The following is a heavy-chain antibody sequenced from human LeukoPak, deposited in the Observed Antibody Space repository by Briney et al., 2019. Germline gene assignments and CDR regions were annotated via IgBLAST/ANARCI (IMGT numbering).Heavy chain of an antibody. CDR2: ISGSGDST. J-gene: IGHJ4*02. CDR1: GFTFSNYV. D-gene: IGHD6-19*01. CDR3: AKVRAPSGWFNSDY. Sequence: SGGSLRLSCAASGFTFSNYVMNWVRQAPGKGLEWVSGISGSGDSTYYAVSVKGRFTISRDNSKNTLFLQMNSLRAEDTAAYYCAKVRAPSGWFNSDYWGQGTLVTVSS. V-gene: IGHV3-23*01.